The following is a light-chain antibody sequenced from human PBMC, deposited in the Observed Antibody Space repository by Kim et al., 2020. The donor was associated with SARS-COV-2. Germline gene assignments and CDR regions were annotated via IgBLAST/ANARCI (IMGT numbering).Light chain of an antibody. CDR3: HHRSDWPLT. Sequence: EIVLTQSPATLSLSPGERATLSCGASRSVSTFLAWYQQKPGQAPRLLIYDASNRATGIPPRFSGSGSGTDFTLTISSLEPDDFAVYYCHHRSDWPLTFGGGTKVDIK. CDR1: RSVSTF. J-gene: IGKJ4*01. CDR2: DAS. V-gene: IGKV3-11*01.